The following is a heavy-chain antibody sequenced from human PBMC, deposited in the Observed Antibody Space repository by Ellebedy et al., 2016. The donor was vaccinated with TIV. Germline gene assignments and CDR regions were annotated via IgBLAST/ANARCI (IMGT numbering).Heavy chain of an antibody. CDR3: VRGRADYSNSWHET. V-gene: IGHV3-74*01. Sequence: GESLKISCAASGFTFRSYWMDWVRHAPGKGLQWVARIKNDGGTTRHADSVWGRFTLSRDNAKNTLYLQRNSLRGEDTAVYYCVRGRADYSNSWHETWGQGALVTVSS. CDR1: GFTFRSYW. J-gene: IGHJ4*02. CDR2: IKNDGGTT. D-gene: IGHD2/OR15-2a*01.